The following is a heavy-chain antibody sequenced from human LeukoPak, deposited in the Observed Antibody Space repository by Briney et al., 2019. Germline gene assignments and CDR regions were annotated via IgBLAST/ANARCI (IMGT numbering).Heavy chain of an antibody. V-gene: IGHV1-3*01. CDR1: GYTFTSYA. CDR3: AREASGWYDGSGMDV. J-gene: IGHJ6*02. D-gene: IGHD6-19*01. Sequence: ASVKVSCKASGYTFTSYAMHWVRQAPGQRLEWMGWINAGNGNTKYSQKFQGRVTITRDTSASTAYMELSSLRSEDTAVYYCAREASGWYDGSGMDVWGQGTTVTVSS. CDR2: INAGNGNT.